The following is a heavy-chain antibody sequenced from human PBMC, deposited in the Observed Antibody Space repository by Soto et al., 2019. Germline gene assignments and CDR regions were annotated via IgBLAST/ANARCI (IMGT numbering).Heavy chain of an antibody. D-gene: IGHD3-16*01. CDR3: ARYRLVPYVDFDY. CDR1: GFTFSSYS. Sequence: GGSLRLSCAASGFTFSSYSMNWVRQAPGKGLEWVSSISSSSSYIYYADSVKGRFTISRDNAKNSLYLQMNSLRAEDTAVYYWARYRLVPYVDFDYWGQGTLVTVSS. CDR2: ISSSSSYI. V-gene: IGHV3-21*01. J-gene: IGHJ4*02.